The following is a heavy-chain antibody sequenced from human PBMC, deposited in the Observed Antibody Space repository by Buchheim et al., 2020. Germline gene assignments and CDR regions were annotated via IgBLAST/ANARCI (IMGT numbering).Heavy chain of an antibody. D-gene: IGHD3-10*01. CDR2: IYSNGRT. V-gene: IGHV4-31*03. J-gene: IGHJ4*02. CDR1: GASISTDGYY. Sequence: QVQLQESGPGLVKPSQTLSLTCTVSGASISTDGYYWSWLRQNPGKGLEWVGYIYSNGRTYYNPSLESRVFISADTSKNQFSLTMNSLIVADTAIYYCARAGTMMRGGQYWGPGTL. CDR3: ARAGTMMRGGQY.